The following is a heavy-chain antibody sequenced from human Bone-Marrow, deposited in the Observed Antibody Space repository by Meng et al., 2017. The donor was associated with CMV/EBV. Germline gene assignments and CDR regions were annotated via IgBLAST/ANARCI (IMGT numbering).Heavy chain of an antibody. J-gene: IGHJ4*02. Sequence: SLKISCATSGLIFSNFWMSWVRQAPGKGLEWVSGISWNSGSIGYADSVKGRFTISRDNAKNSLYLQMNSLKAEDTALYYCAKSGSRSLFSLSLNWGQGTLVTVSS. CDR1: GLIFSNFW. V-gene: IGHV3-9*01. CDR3: AKSGSRSLFSLSLN. D-gene: IGHD3-22*01. CDR2: ISWNSGSI.